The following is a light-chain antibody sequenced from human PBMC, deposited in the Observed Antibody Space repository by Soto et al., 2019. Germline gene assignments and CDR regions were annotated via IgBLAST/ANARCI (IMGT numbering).Light chain of an antibody. CDR2: GAS. J-gene: IGKJ3*01. V-gene: IGKV3-20*01. CDR3: QQYGTSPFT. Sequence: EIVLTQSPGTLSLPPGERATLSCRASQSVSNNYLAWYQQKPGQAPRLLISGASNRATGIPDRFSGSGSGTDFTLAISRLEPEDFAVYYCQQYGTSPFTFGPGTKGDIK. CDR1: QSVSNNY.